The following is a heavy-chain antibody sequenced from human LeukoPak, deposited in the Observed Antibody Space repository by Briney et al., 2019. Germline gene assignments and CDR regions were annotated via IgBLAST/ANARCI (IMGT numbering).Heavy chain of an antibody. CDR1: GYTFTSYD. J-gene: IGHJ4*02. V-gene: IGHV1-8*01. Sequence: ASVKVSCKASGYTFTSYDINWVRQATGQGLEWMGWMNPNSGNTGYAQKFQGGVTMTRNTSISTAYMELSSLRSEDTAVYYCARAKRAYCSSTSCYFLGYWGQGTLVTVSS. CDR3: ARAKRAYCSSTSCYFLGY. CDR2: MNPNSGNT. D-gene: IGHD2-2*01.